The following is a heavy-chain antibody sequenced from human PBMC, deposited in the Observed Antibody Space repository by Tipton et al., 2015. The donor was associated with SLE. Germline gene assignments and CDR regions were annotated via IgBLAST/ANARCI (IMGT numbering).Heavy chain of an antibody. CDR1: GGSVSSGSYY. D-gene: IGHD2-8*01. J-gene: IGHJ4*02. Sequence: TLSLTCTVSGGSVSSGSYYWAWIRQPPGKGPEWIGTIYYSGSTYYYPSLKSRITISVDTSKNQFSLEVRSVTAADTAVYYCARLRSKVLIDYWGQGTLVTVSS. V-gene: IGHV4-39*07. CDR3: ARLRSKVLIDY. CDR2: IYYSGST.